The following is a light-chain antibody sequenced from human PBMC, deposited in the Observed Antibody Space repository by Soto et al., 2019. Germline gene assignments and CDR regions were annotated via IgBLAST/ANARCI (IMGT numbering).Light chain of an antibody. V-gene: IGKV3-11*01. Sequence: EIVLTQSPATLSLSPGERATLSCRASQSISNSLAWYQEKPGQAPRLLIYDSSNRATGIPPRFSGSGSGTDFTLIISSLEPEDFAVYYCQQRNSWPPPTFGGGTRVEI. CDR2: DSS. J-gene: IGKJ4*01. CDR1: QSISNS. CDR3: QQRNSWPPPT.